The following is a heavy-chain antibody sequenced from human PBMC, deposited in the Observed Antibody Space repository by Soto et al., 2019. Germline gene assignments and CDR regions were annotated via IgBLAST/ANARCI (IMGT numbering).Heavy chain of an antibody. CDR3: ARGVDGGVDY. D-gene: IGHD3-16*01. J-gene: IGHJ4*02. CDR1: GYIFTNYD. V-gene: IGHV1-8*01. CDR2: MSPNNGDT. Sequence: QVQLVQSGAEVREPGASVKVSCKASGYIFTNYDINWVRQATGQGPEWMGWMSPNNGDTGYAQKFQGRVTMTRDTSISTAYMELSSLRYEDTAVYYCARGVDGGVDYWGQGILVTVSS.